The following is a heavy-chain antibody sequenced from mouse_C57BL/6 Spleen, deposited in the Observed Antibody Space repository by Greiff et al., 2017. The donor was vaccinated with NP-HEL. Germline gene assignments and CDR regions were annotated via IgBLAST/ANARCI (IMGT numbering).Heavy chain of an antibody. CDR1: GYSITSGYY. CDR2: ISYDGSN. J-gene: IGHJ4*01. CDR3: ARESNDYAMDY. V-gene: IGHV3-6*01. D-gene: IGHD2-5*01. Sequence: DVQLQESGPGLVKPSQSLSLTCSVTGYSITSGYYWNWIRQFPGNKLEWMGYISYDGSNNYNPSLKNRISITRDTSKNQFFLKLNSVTTEDTATYYCARESNDYAMDYWGQGTSVTVSS.